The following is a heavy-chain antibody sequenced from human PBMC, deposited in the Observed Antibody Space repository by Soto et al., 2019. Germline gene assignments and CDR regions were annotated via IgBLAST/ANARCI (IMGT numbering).Heavy chain of an antibody. D-gene: IGHD5-18*01. V-gene: IGHV6-1*01. CDR1: GDSVSSNSAA. CDR3: ARGAQLWLRRTGDTYYYYYYGMDV. J-gene: IGHJ6*02. Sequence: SPTLSLTCAISGDSVSSNSAAWNWIRQSPSRGLEWLGRTYYRSKWYNDYAVSVKSRITINPDTSKNQFSLQLNSVTPEDTAVYYCARGAQLWLRRTGDTYYYYYYGMDVWGQGTTVTVSS. CDR2: TYYRSKWYN.